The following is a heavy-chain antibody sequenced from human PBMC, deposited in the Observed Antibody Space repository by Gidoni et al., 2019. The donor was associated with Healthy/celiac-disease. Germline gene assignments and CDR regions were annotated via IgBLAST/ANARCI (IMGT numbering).Heavy chain of an antibody. D-gene: IGHD2-15*01. CDR2: ISGSGVST. J-gene: IGHJ4*02. V-gene: IGHV3-23*04. CDR1: GFTFSSYA. CDR3: AKVDGGLGGLN. Sequence: EVQLVESGGGVVQPGGSLRLSCAASGFTFSSYAMSWVRQAAGKGLEWVSDISGSGVSTYYADSVKGRYNISKDNSKNTLSLQMNSQSGEDTAVYYCAKVDGGLGGLNWGQGTLVTVSS.